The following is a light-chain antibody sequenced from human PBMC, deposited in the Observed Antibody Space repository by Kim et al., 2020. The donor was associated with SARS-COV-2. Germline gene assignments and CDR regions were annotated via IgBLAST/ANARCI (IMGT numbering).Light chain of an antibody. CDR2: QDS. CDR3: QAWDSSNVV. V-gene: IGLV3-1*01. J-gene: IGLJ2*01. Sequence: VSPGQTASITCSGDKLGDKYACWYQQKPGQSPVLGIYQDSKRPSGMPERFSGSNSGNTATLTISGTQAMDEADYYCQAWDSSNVVFGGGTQLTVL. CDR1: KLGDKY.